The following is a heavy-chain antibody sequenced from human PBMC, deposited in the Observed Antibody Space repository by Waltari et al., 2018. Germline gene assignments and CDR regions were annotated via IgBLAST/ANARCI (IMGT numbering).Heavy chain of an antibody. Sequence: EVHLVESGGGLVQPGGPLRLSCAASGFTFSTYWMTWVRQAPGKGLEWLANIKGDGSQKNYVDSVKGRFTISRDTANNSLYLQMNSLRAEDTAVYYCARDPHYSNFDYWGQGTLVTVSS. V-gene: IGHV3-7*01. D-gene: IGHD4-4*01. CDR1: GFTFSTYW. CDR2: IKGDGSQK. CDR3: ARDPHYSNFDY. J-gene: IGHJ4*02.